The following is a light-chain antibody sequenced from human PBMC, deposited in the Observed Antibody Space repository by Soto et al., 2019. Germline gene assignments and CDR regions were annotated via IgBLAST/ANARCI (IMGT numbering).Light chain of an antibody. CDR3: QQYSNWPPAIT. J-gene: IGKJ5*01. CDR2: GAS. V-gene: IGKV3D-15*01. CDR1: QSVSSN. Sequence: EIVMTQSPATLSVSPGERATLSCRASQSVSSNYLAWYQQKPGLAPRLLIYGASFRATDIPDRFSGSGSGTEFTLIISSLQSEDVALYYCQQYSNWPPAITFGQGTRLEI.